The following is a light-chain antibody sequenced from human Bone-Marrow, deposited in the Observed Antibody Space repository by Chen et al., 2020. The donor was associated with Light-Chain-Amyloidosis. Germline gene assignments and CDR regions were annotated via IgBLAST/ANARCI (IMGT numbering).Light chain of an antibody. CDR2: EVT. CDR1: SSDVGGNNH. J-gene: IGLJ1*01. CDR3: SSYTITNTLV. V-gene: IGLV2-14*01. Sequence: QSALTQPASVSGSPGQSITISCTGTSSDVGGNNHVSWYQQHPGEAPKLMIYEVTNRPSWVPDRFSGSKSDNTASLTISGLQTEDEADYFCSSYTITNTLVFGSGTRVTVL.